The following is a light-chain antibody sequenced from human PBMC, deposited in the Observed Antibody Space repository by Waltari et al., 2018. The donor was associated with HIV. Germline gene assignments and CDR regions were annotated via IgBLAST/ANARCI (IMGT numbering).Light chain of an antibody. V-gene: IGLV1-47*02. CDR1: SSHIGRYF. CDR3: AAWDASLGGVV. Sequence: QSVLTQPPSASGTPGQRVALSCSGSSSHIGRYFAYWYQHIQGTAPKLLIFSNFQRPSGVPDRFSGSKSGTSASLAISGLRSEDEADYYCAAWDASLGGVVFGGGTTLTVL. J-gene: IGLJ2*01. CDR2: SNF.